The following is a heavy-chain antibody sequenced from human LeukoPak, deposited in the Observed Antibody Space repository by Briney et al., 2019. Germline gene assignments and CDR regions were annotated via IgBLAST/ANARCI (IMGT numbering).Heavy chain of an antibody. CDR2: INTDGSST. V-gene: IGHV3-74*01. CDR1: GFTFSSYW. CDR3: ARVGERFDFWSGYYPQPEDY. D-gene: IGHD3-3*01. Sequence: GGSLRLSCAASGFTFSSYWMHWVRQAPGKGLVWVSRINTDGSSTSYADSVKGRFTISRDNAKNTLYLQMNSLRAEDTAVYYCARVGERFDFWSGYYPQPEDYWGQGTLVTVSS. J-gene: IGHJ4*02.